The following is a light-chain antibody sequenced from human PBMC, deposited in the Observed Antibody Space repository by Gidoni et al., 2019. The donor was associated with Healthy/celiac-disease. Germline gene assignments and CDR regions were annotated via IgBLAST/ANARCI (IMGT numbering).Light chain of an antibody. Sequence: DIQTTQSPSSLSASVGDRVTITCRASQSISSYLNWYQQKPGKAPKLLIYAASSLQSGVPSRFSGSGSGTDFILTISSLQPEDFATYYCQQSYSTPRTFGQGTKLEIK. CDR1: QSISSY. CDR3: QQSYSTPRT. V-gene: IGKV1-39*01. CDR2: AAS. J-gene: IGKJ2*01.